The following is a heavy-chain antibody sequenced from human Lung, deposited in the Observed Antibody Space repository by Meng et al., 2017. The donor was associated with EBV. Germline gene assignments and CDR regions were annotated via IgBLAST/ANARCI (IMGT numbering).Heavy chain of an antibody. V-gene: IGHV4-31*04. J-gene: IGHJ4*02. Sequence: QRRRQESGPGLGQPSQTLSLPCTVSGGSVISGGYYWSWIRQQPGKGLEWIGYIYYTGSSFYNPSLKSRVTISVDTSKNQFSLNLSSVTAADTAVYYCANAGRFGESLGDYWGQGILVTVSS. CDR1: GGSVISGGYY. CDR2: IYYTGSS. D-gene: IGHD3-10*01. CDR3: ANAGRFGESLGDY.